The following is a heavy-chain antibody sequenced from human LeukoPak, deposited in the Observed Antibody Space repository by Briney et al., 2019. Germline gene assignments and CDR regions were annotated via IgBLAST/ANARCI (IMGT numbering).Heavy chain of an antibody. CDR2: IYYSGST. D-gene: IGHD6-19*01. CDR1: GASVSGNSYY. Sequence: SETLSLTCTVSGASVSGNSYYWGWIRQPPGKGLEWIGNIYYSGSTHYNPSLKSRVTMSVDTSKNQFSLRLNSVPAADTAVYYCARAWGSGWYTWFDPWGQGTLVTVSS. CDR3: ARAWGSGWYTWFDP. J-gene: IGHJ5*02. V-gene: IGHV4-39*01.